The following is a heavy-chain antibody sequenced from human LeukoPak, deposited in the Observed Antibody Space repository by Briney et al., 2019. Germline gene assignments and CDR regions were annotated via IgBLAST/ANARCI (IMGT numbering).Heavy chain of an antibody. CDR3: AKGFTSTALFDY. Sequence: GGSLRLSCAASGFPFSSHAMNWVRQAPGRGLEWVSGVSGSGDSTYYADSVKGRFTISSDNSNQMLYLQMNSLGAEDTAVYYCAKGFTSTALFDYWGQGTLVTVSS. D-gene: IGHD5-18*01. CDR2: VSGSGDST. CDR1: GFPFSSHA. J-gene: IGHJ4*02. V-gene: IGHV3-23*01.